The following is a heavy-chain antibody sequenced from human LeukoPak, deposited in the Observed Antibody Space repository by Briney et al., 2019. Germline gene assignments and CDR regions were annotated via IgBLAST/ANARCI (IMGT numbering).Heavy chain of an antibody. D-gene: IGHD3-10*01. Sequence: GGSLRLSCIASGFTFSDYYMSWIRQAPGKGLEWVSSISSSSSYIYYADSVKGRFTISRDNAKNSLYLQMNSLRAEDTAVYYCARGSGITIGNAFDIWGQGTMVTVSS. CDR2: ISSSSSYI. CDR3: ARGSGITIGNAFDI. J-gene: IGHJ3*02. CDR1: GFTFSDYY. V-gene: IGHV3-11*06.